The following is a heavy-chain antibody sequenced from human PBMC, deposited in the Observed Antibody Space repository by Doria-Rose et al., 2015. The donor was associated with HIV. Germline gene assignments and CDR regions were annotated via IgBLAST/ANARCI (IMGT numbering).Heavy chain of an antibody. CDR3: ARIKSSRWYHKYYFDF. J-gene: IGHJ4*02. V-gene: IGHV2-26*01. D-gene: IGHD6-13*01. CDR2: IISNDER. Sequence: QVTLKESGPVLVKPTEALTLTCTVSGVSLSSPGMGVSWIRQPPGKSLEWLANIISNDERSYKTSMNSRLTISKGTSKCQVFLTMTDMDPVDTATYYCARIKSSRWYHKYYFDFWGQGTLVIVSA. CDR1: GVSLSSPGMG.